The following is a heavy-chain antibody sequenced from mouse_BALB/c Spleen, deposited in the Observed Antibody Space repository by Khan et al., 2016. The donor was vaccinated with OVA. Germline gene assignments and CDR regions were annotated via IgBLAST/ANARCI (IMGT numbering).Heavy chain of an antibody. D-gene: IGHD3-2*02. V-gene: IGHV3-2*02. CDR1: GYSITSDYA. CDR3: AGIQGGDFDY. Sequence: EVQLQESGPGLVKPSQSLSLTCTVTGYSITSDYAWNWIRQFPGNKLEWMGYISYSGNTKYNPSLKSRISITRDTSKNQFFLQLNFVTIEDTATYYCAGIQGGDFDYWGQGTTLTVSS. CDR2: ISYSGNT. J-gene: IGHJ2*01.